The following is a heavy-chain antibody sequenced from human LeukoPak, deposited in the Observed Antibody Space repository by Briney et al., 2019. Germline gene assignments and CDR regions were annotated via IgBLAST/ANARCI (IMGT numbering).Heavy chain of an antibody. CDR1: GFTFSSYA. J-gene: IGHJ6*03. D-gene: IGHD6-6*01. CDR2: ISAIGGST. Sequence: GGSLRLSCAASGFTFSSYAMSSVRQAPGKGLEWVSAISAIGGSTYYADSVKGRFTISRDNSKNTLSLQMNSLRAEDTAVYYCAKDSSSSFYYYYMDVWGKGTTVTVSS. CDR3: AKDSSSSFYYYYMDV. V-gene: IGHV3-23*01.